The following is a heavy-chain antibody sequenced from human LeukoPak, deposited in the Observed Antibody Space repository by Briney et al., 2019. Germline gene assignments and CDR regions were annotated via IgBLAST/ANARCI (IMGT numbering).Heavy chain of an antibody. V-gene: IGHV4-38-2*01. CDR3: ARLGSNWGSKWYFDY. Sequence: PSETLSLTCAVSGYSISSGYYWGWIRQPPGKGLEWIGSIYHSGSTYYNPSLKSRVTISVDTSKNQSSLKLSSVTAADTAVYYCARLGSNWGSKWYFDYWGQGTLVTVSS. J-gene: IGHJ4*02. D-gene: IGHD7-27*01. CDR2: IYHSGST. CDR1: GYSISSGYY.